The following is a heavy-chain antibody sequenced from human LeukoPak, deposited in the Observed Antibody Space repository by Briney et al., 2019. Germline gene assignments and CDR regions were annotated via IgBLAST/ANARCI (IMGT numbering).Heavy chain of an antibody. J-gene: IGHJ3*02. V-gene: IGHV4-61*01. CDR1: GGSVSSGSYY. CDR3: AIDYYDSIEYAFDI. Sequence: SETLSLTCTVSGGSVSSGSYYWSWIRQPPGKGLEWIGYIYYSGSTNYNPSLKSRVTISVDTSKNQFSLKLSSVTAADTAVYYCAIDYYDSIEYAFDIWGQGTTVTVSS. D-gene: IGHD3-22*01. CDR2: IYYSGST.